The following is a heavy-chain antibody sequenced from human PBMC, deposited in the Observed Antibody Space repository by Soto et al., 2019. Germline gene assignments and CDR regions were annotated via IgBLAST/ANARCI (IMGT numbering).Heavy chain of an antibody. CDR1: GFTVSSNY. V-gene: IGHV3-48*02. J-gene: IGHJ4*02. D-gene: IGHD6-6*01. Sequence: EVQVVESGGGLIQPGGSLRLSCAVSGFTVSSNYMNWARQAPGKGLEWVSYISSNSATRQYADSVKGRFTISRDKAKNSLYLQMNSLRDEDTAVYYCARGGAARPDYWGQGTLVTVSS. CDR2: ISSNSATR. CDR3: ARGGAARPDY.